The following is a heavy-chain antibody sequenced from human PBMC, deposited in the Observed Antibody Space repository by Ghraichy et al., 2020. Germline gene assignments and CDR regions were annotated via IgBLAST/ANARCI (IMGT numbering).Heavy chain of an antibody. CDR2: INPSGGST. J-gene: IGHJ4*02. CDR1: GYTFTSYY. Sequence: ASVKVSCKASGYTFTSYYMHWVRQAPGQGLEWMGIINPSGGSTSYAQKFQGRVTMTRDTSTSTVYMELSSLRSEDTAVYYCARESIDAVDRGCVYFDYWGQGTLVTVSS. CDR3: ARESIDAVDRGCVYFDY. V-gene: IGHV1-46*03. D-gene: IGHD2-8*01.